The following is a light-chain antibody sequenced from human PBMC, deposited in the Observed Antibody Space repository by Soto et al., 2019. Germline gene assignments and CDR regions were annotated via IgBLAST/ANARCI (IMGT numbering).Light chain of an antibody. CDR3: QQDNNWPPVT. Sequence: EIVMTQSPATLSVSPGERATLSCRASQSVSSNLAWFQQKPGQAPRLLIYGASTSATGIPARFSGSGSGTEFTLTISSLQSEDFSVYYCQQDNNWPPVTFGQGNKVEIK. J-gene: IGKJ1*01. CDR2: GAS. CDR1: QSVSSN. V-gene: IGKV3-15*01.